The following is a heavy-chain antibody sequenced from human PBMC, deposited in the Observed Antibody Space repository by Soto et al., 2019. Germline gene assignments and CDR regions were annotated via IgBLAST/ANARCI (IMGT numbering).Heavy chain of an antibody. D-gene: IGHD3-3*02. CDR3: VHGSMGDSGTFFFAP. J-gene: IGHJ5*02. Sequence: QITLKESGPPLVTPTQTLTLTCSFSGFSLISLGMGVGWIRQPPGKALEWLAVIYSDDGKRYNPSLRSRLTTTKNTPKTKVVLEMIDRETANTGTYYCVHGSMGDSGTFFFAPWAQGALVTVSS. CDR2: IYSDDGK. V-gene: IGHV2-5*02. CDR1: GFSLISLGMG.